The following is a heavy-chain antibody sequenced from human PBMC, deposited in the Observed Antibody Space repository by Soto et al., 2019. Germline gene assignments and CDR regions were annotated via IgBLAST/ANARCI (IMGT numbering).Heavy chain of an antibody. V-gene: IGHV3-23*01. J-gene: IGHJ3*01. D-gene: IGHD3-16*01. CDR2: ISGSSGST. Sequence: GKVLEWVSAISGSSGSTYYADSVKGRFTISRDNSKNTLYLQMNSLRAEDTAVYFFPTEDTTRYVLSVW. CDR3: PTEDTTRYVLSV.